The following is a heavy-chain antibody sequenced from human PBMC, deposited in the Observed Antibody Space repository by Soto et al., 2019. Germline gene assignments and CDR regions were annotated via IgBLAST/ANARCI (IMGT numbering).Heavy chain of an antibody. CDR3: AKDWAETAAPGGMDV. J-gene: IGHJ6*02. V-gene: IGHV3-30*18. D-gene: IGHD2-15*01. CDR2: ISYLGSNK. CDR1: GFTFSNYA. Sequence: QVQLVESGGGVVQPGSSLRLSCAASGFTFSNYAMHCVRQAPGKGLEGVAVISYLGSNKYYGDSVKCRFTISRDNSKNALYLQMSSLTAEDTAVYFCAKDWAETAAPGGMDVWGQGTTVIVSS.